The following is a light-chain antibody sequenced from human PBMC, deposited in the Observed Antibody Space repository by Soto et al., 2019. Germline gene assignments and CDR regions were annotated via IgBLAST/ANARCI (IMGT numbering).Light chain of an antibody. CDR3: QQRSNWTLT. V-gene: IGKV3-11*01. J-gene: IGKJ4*01. CDR2: GAS. CDR1: QSISRY. Sequence: EVLMTQSPDTLYVSPGERATLSCRASQSISRYLAWYQQKPGQGPRLLIYGASNTATGIPARFSGSGSGTDFTLTISSLEPEDFAVYYCQQRSNWTLTFGGGTKVDIK.